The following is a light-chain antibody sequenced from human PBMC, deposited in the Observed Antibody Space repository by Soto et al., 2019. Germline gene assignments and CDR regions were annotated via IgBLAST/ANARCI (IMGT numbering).Light chain of an antibody. J-gene: IGKJ1*01. V-gene: IGKV3-20*01. Sequence: EIVLTQSPGTLSLSPGERATLSCRASQSVSSSYLAWYQQKPGQAPRLLIYGASSRATGIPDRFSGSGSGTDFTLTISRLEPEDFAVYYCQQYGSSRTFGKGTKADIK. CDR3: QQYGSSRT. CDR2: GAS. CDR1: QSVSSSY.